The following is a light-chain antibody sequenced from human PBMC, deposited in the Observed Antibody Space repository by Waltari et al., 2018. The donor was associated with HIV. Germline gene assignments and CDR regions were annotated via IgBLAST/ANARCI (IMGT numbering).Light chain of an antibody. CDR2: MNE. V-gene: IGLV1-47*01. Sequence: QSVVTQPPSASGTPGPRVTIPCSSSGPNTGTHSASWYQHFPGTAPKLLIYMNEQRPSGVPGRFSGSQSATSASLAISGLQYDDEADYYCAVWDDSLGGAVFGGGTKLTVL. J-gene: IGLJ2*01. CDR1: GPNTGTHS. CDR3: AVWDDSLGGAV.